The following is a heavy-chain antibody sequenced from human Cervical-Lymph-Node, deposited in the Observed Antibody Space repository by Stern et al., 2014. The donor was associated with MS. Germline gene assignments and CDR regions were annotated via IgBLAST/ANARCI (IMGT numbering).Heavy chain of an antibody. CDR3: ATDASTTVTPSLWDAFDV. CDR1: GGTFRSSA. J-gene: IGHJ3*01. D-gene: IGHD4-17*01. CDR2: ILPLFART. Sequence: VQLVQSGAEVKRPGSSVKVSCRASGGTFRSSALTWVRQAPGHGPEWMGGILPLFARTNYAQRFQGRVTITADESTSTAYMELSSLRFDDTAVYYCATDASTTVTPSLWDAFDVWGQGTMVTVSS. V-gene: IGHV1-69*01.